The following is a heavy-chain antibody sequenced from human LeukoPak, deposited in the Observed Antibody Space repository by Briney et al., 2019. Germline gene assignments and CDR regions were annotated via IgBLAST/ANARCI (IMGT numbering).Heavy chain of an antibody. J-gene: IGHJ5*02. D-gene: IGHD2-2*01. CDR2: ISSSSSYI. CDR1: GFTFSSYS. V-gene: IGHV3-21*01. CDR3: ARDRGIVVVPAATADWFDP. Sequence: PGGSLRLSCAASGFTFSSYSMNWVRQAPGKGLEWVSSISSSSSYIYYADSVKGRFTISRDNAENSLYLQMNSLRAEDTAVYYCARDRGIVVVPAATADWFDPWGQGTLVTVSS.